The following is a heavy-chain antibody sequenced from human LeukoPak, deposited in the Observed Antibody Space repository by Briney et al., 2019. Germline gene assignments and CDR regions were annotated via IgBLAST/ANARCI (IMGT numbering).Heavy chain of an antibody. D-gene: IGHD3-3*01. CDR1: GFTFSSYA. CDR3: ARDFDYDSWSGYSVTPSMGYFDY. V-gene: IGHV3-30-3*01. J-gene: IGHJ4*02. Sequence: GGSLRLSCAASGFTFSSYAMHWVRQAPGKGLEWVAVISYDGSNKYYADSVKGRFTISRDNSKNTLYLQMNSLRAEDTAVYYCARDFDYDSWSGYSVTPSMGYFDYWGQGTLVTVSS. CDR2: ISYDGSNK.